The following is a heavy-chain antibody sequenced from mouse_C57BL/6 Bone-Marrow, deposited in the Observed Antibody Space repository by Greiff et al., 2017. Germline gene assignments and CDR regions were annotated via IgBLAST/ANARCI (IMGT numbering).Heavy chain of an antibody. CDR3: ARRGSSYY. CDR2: INPNNGGT. CDR1: GYTFTDYY. J-gene: IGHJ2*01. Sequence: EVKLQQSGPELVKPGASVKISCKASGYTFTDYYMNWVKQSHGKSLEWIGDINPNNGGTSYNQKFKGKATLTVDKSSSTAYMELRSLTSEDSAVYYCARRGSSYYWGQGTTLTVSS. V-gene: IGHV1-26*01. D-gene: IGHD1-1*01.